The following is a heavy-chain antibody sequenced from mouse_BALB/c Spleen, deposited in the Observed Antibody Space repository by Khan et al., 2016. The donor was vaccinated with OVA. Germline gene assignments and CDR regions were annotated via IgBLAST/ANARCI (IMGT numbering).Heavy chain of an antibody. J-gene: IGHJ3*01. CDR2: VSTGGSYT. CDR1: GFTFSTYG. D-gene: IGHD1-1*01. CDR3: TRLAYYYDSEGVAY. V-gene: IGHV5-6*01. Sequence: EVELVESGGDLVKPGGSLKLSCAASGFTFSTYGMSWVRQAPDKRLEWVATVSTGGSYTYYPDSVKGRFTISSDYAKNTLYLQMSGLRSEDTAMFYCTRLAYYYDSEGVAYWGQGTLVTVSA.